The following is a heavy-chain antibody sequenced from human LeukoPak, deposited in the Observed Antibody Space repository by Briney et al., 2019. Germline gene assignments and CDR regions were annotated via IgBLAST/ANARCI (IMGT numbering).Heavy chain of an antibody. J-gene: IGHJ1*01. D-gene: IGHD3-22*01. Sequence: GGSLRLSCAASGFTFSSYWMSWVRQAPGKGLEWVANIKQDGSEKYYVDSVKGRFTISRDNAKNSLYLQMNSLRAEDTAVYYCARDLTVYNYDSSGLEHWGQGTLVTVSS. CDR3: ARDLTVYNYDSSGLEH. V-gene: IGHV3-7*04. CDR1: GFTFSSYW. CDR2: IKQDGSEK.